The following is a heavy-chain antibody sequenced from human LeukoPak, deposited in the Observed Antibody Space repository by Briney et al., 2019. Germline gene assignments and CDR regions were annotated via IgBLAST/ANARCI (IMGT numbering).Heavy chain of an antibody. CDR3: ARVDGYNYVDY. D-gene: IGHD5-24*01. Sequence: SSETLSLTCGVYGGSLSGYYWSWIRQPPEKGLEWIGEINHSGSTNYNPSLKSRVTISADTSKNQFSLKLSSVTAADTAVYYCARVDGYNYVDYWGQGTLVTVSS. V-gene: IGHV4-34*01. CDR2: INHSGST. CDR1: GGSLSGYY. J-gene: IGHJ4*02.